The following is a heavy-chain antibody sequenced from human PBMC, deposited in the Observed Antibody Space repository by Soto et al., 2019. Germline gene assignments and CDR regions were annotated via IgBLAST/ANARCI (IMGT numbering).Heavy chain of an antibody. CDR1: GYTFTSYG. CDR3: ARGVVVVPAGSPIYYYYMDV. CDR2: ISAYNGNT. Sequence: ASVKVSCKASGYTFTSYGISWVRQAPGQGLEWMGWISAYNGNTNYAQKLQGRVTMTTDTSTSIAYMELRSLRSDDTAVYYCARGVVVVPAGSPIYYYYMDVWGKGTTVTVSS. D-gene: IGHD2-2*01. V-gene: IGHV1-18*01. J-gene: IGHJ6*03.